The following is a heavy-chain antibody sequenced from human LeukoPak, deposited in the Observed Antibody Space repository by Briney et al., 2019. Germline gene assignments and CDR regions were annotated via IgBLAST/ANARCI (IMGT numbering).Heavy chain of an antibody. CDR2: IWYDGNNQ. CDR1: GFTFSSYG. D-gene: IGHD5-18*01. Sequence: GRSLRLTCAASGFTFSSYGMHWVRQAPGKGLEWVAVIWYDGNNQNYADSVKGRFTISRDNSKNTLYLQMNSLRAEDTAVYYCARGGESGYNYGYSDYWGQGTLVTVSS. CDR3: ARGGESGYNYGYSDY. J-gene: IGHJ4*02. V-gene: IGHV3-33*01.